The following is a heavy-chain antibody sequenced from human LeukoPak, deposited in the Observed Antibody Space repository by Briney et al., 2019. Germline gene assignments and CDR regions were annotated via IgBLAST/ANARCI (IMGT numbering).Heavy chain of an antibody. CDR2: MNPNSGNT. J-gene: IGHJ4*02. CDR3: ASIVVVPAASGISRIDY. D-gene: IGHD2-2*01. CDR1: GYTFTSYD. V-gene: IGHV1-8*01. Sequence: ASVKVSCKASGYTFTSYDINWVRQATGQGLEWMGRMNPNSGNTGYAQKFQGRVTMTRNTSISTAYMELSSLRSEDTAVYYCASIVVVPAASGISRIDYWGQGTLVTVSS.